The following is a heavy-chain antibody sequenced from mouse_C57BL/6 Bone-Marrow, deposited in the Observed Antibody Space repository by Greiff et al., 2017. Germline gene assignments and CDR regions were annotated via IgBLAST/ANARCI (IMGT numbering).Heavy chain of an antibody. J-gene: IGHJ4*01. D-gene: IGHD2-4*01. CDR3: ARAMITTSYYAMDY. Sequence: EVNVVESGGGLVKPGGSLKLSCAASGFTFSSYAMSWVRQTPEKRLEWVATISDGGSYTYYPDNVKGRFTISRDNAKNTLYLQMSHLKSEDTAMYYCARAMITTSYYAMDYWGQGTSVTVSS. CDR2: ISDGGSYT. CDR1: GFTFSSYA. V-gene: IGHV5-4*03.